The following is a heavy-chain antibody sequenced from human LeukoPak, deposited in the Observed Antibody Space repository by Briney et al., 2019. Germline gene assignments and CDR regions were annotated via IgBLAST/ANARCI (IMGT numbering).Heavy chain of an antibody. J-gene: IGHJ4*02. CDR2: IKQDGSEK. Sequence: PGGSLRLSCAASGFTFSSYWMSWVRQAPGKGLEWVANIKQDGSEKYYVDSVKGRFTISRDNAKNSLYLQMNSLRAEDTAVYYCARGEEYYDFWSGYSRYYFDYWGQGTLVTVSS. CDR3: ARGEEYYDFWSGYSRYYFDY. D-gene: IGHD3-3*01. V-gene: IGHV3-7*01. CDR1: GFTFSSYW.